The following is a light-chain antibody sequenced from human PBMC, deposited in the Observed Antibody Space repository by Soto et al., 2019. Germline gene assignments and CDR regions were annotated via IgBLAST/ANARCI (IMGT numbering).Light chain of an antibody. J-gene: IGKJ1*01. Sequence: VMTQSQDSLAVSLGERATINCKSSQTVLYSSNNKNYLAWYQQKPGQPPKLLLYWASTRESGVPDRFRGSGSGTDFTLTISSLQAEDVAVYYCQQYYSDLWTFGQGTKVDI. CDR2: WAS. CDR1: QTVLYSSNNKNY. CDR3: QQYYSDLWT. V-gene: IGKV4-1*01.